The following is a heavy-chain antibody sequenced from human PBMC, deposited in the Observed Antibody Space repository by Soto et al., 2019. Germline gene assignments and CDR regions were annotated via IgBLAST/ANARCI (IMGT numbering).Heavy chain of an antibody. J-gene: IGHJ4*02. Sequence: QVQLVQSGAEVKKPGASAKVSCKASGYNFTSYAMHLVRQAPGQRLEWMGWINAGNGNTKYSQKFHGRVTITRDASASTAYIARTSLRSEDTVVYYCASSSGYYSVDYWGQGTLVTFSS. CDR1: GYNFTSYA. D-gene: IGHD3-22*01. CDR3: ASSSGYYSVDY. CDR2: INAGNGNT. V-gene: IGHV1-3*01.